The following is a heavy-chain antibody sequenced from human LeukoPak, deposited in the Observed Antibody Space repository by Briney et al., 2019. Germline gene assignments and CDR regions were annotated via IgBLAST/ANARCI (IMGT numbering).Heavy chain of an antibody. CDR3: ARDGVGGDIVVVPAAPFDY. V-gene: IGHV1-2*02. D-gene: IGHD2-2*01. Sequence: ASVKVSCKASGYSFTSYYMHWVRQAPGQGLEWMGWINPNSGGTNYAQKFQGRVTMTRDTSISTAYMELSRLRSDDTAVYYCARDGVGGDIVVVPAAPFDYWGQGTLVTVSS. J-gene: IGHJ4*02. CDR2: INPNSGGT. CDR1: GYSFTSYY.